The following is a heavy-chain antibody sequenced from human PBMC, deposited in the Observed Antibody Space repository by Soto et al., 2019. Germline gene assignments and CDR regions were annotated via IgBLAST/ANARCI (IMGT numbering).Heavy chain of an antibody. Sequence: SETLSLTCTVSGGSISSSSYYWGWIRQPPGKGLEWIGSIYYSGSTYYNPSLKSRVTISVDTSKNQFSLKLSSVTAADTAVYYCARLSISITIFGVVIMPDGYWGQGTLVTVSS. V-gene: IGHV4-39*01. CDR2: IYYSGST. J-gene: IGHJ4*02. CDR1: GGSISSSSYY. CDR3: ARLSISITIFGVVIMPDGY. D-gene: IGHD3-3*01.